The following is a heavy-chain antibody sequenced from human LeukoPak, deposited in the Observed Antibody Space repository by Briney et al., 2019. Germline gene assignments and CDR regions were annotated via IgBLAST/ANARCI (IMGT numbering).Heavy chain of an antibody. CDR2: IYYSGYT. CDR3: AREGNKWEQQRVNTFDI. CDR1: GGSISRYY. V-gene: IGHV4-59*01. J-gene: IGHJ3*02. D-gene: IGHD1/OR15-1a*01. Sequence: SETLSLTCTVSGGSISRYYWGWIRQPPGKGLEWIGYIYYSGYTKYNPSLKSRVTISVDTSKSQFSLKLSSVTAADTAVYYCAREGNKWEQQRVNTFDIRGQGTVVTVSS.